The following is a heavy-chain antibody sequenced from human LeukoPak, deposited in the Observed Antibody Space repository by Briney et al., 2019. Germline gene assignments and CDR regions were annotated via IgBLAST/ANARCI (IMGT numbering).Heavy chain of an antibody. CDR2: IIPIFGTA. CDR3: ARERMDYYDSSGYLDDY. Sequence: SVTVSCKASGGTFSSYAISWVRQAPGQGLEWMGGIIPIFGTANYAQKFQGRVTITADKSTSTAYMELSSLRSEDTAVYYCARERMDYYDSSGYLDDYWGQGTLVTVSS. J-gene: IGHJ4*02. D-gene: IGHD3-22*01. CDR1: GGTFSSYA. V-gene: IGHV1-69*06.